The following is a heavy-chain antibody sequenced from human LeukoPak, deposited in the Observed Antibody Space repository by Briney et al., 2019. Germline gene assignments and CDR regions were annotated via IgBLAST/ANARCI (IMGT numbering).Heavy chain of an antibody. V-gene: IGHV4-34*01. CDR1: GGSFSGYY. J-gene: IGHJ4*02. CDR3: AREITVVWGFDY. CDR2: INHSGRT. Sequence: PSETLSLTCAVYGGSFSGYYWSWIRQPPGKGLEWIGEINHSGRTHYNPPLKSRVTISVDTSKNQFSLNLSSVTAADTAVYYCAREITVVWGFDYWGQGTLVTVSS. D-gene: IGHD3-16*01.